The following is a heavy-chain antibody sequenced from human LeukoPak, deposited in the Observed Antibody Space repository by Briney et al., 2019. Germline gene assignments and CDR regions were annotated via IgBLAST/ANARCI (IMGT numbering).Heavy chain of an antibody. J-gene: IGHJ6*02. Sequence: GGSLRLSCAASGFIFDDYGMNWVRQAPGKGLEWVSGINWSGGSTGYADSVKGRFTISRANGKNSLYLQMNSLRAEDTALYYCAGGRIAVADTDYYYGMDVWGQGTTVIVSS. CDR2: INWSGGST. V-gene: IGHV3-20*04. D-gene: IGHD6-19*01. CDR3: AGGRIAVADTDYYYGMDV. CDR1: GFIFDDYG.